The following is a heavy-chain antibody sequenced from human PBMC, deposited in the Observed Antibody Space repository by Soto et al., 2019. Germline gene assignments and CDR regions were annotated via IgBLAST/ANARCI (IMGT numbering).Heavy chain of an antibody. CDR1: GYTFTGYY. Sequence: GASVKVSCKASGYTFTGYYMHWVRQAPGQGLEWMGWINPNSGGTNYAQKFQGWVTMTRDTSISTAYMELSRLRSDDTAVYYCARNVLGIAAAGTGSNWFDPWGQGTLVTVS. CDR3: ARNVLGIAAAGTGSNWFDP. V-gene: IGHV1-2*04. D-gene: IGHD6-13*01. J-gene: IGHJ5*02. CDR2: INPNSGGT.